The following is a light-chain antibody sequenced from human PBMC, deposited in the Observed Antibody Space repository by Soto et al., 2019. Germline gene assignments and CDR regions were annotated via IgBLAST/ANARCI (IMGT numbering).Light chain of an antibody. CDR1: ASDIGGYNF. J-gene: IGLJ1*01. CDR2: EVN. Sequence: QSALTQPPSASGSPGQSVAISCTGTASDIGGYNFVSWYQQHPGKAPKLMISEVNKRPSGVPDRFSGSKSGNTASLTVSGLQAEDEADYDCISQGGTSPYVFGTGTKVTVL. CDR3: ISQGGTSPYV. V-gene: IGLV2-8*01.